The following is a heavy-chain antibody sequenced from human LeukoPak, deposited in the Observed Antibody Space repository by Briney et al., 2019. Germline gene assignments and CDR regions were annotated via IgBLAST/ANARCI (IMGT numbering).Heavy chain of an antibody. CDR1: GGSISSYY. J-gene: IGHJ5*02. D-gene: IGHD2/OR15-2a*01. Sequence: PSETLSLNCTVSGGSISSYYWSWIRKPPGKGLEWIGYIYYTGSTNHNPSLKSRVTVSIDTSKNQFSLKLSSVTAADTAIYYCARHVDPNMSMYNWLDPWGQGTLVTVSS. V-gene: IGHV4-59*01. CDR2: IYYTGST. CDR3: ARHVDPNMSMYNWLDP.